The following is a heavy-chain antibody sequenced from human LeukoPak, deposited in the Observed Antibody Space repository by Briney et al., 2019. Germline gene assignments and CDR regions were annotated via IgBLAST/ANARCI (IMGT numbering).Heavy chain of an antibody. CDR3: AREDFRRNSYFFDF. J-gene: IGHJ4*02. CDR2: TSAHNGYP. D-gene: IGHD4-23*01. Sequence: ASVKVSCKASGYTFTSYGISWVRQAPGQGLEWMGYTSAHNGYPHYGLKFRGRVTMTRDTSTNTAYMELRGLKSDDTALYYCAREDFRRNSYFFDFWGQGALAIVSS. V-gene: IGHV1-18*01. CDR1: GYTFTSYG.